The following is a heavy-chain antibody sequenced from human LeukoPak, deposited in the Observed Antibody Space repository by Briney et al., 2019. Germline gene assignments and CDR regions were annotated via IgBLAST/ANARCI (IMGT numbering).Heavy chain of an antibody. D-gene: IGHD6-13*01. CDR1: GFTFDDYG. Sequence: GGSLRLSCAASGFTFDDYGMSWVRQAPGKGLEWVSGINWNGGSTGYADSVKGRFTISRDNAKNSLYLQMNSLRAEDTALYYCARGGSSSWYPPFDNWGQGTLVTVSS. J-gene: IGHJ4*02. CDR3: ARGGSSSWYPPFDN. V-gene: IGHV3-20*04. CDR2: INWNGGST.